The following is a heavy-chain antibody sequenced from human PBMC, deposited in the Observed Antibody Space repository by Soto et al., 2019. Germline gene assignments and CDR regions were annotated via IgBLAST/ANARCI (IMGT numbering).Heavy chain of an antibody. D-gene: IGHD6-13*01. J-gene: IGHJ5*02. CDR1: GFTFSSYS. V-gene: IGHV3-48*02. Sequence: GGSLRLSCAASGFTFSSYSMNWVRQAPGKGLEWVSYISSSSSTIYYADSVKGRFTISRDNAKNSLYLQMNSLRDEDTAVYYCASGRFDSSWYNWFDPWGQGTLVTVSS. CDR2: ISSSSSTI. CDR3: ASGRFDSSWYNWFDP.